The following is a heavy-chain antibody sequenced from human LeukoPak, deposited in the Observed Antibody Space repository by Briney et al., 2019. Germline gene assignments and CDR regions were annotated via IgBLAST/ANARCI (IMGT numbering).Heavy chain of an antibody. V-gene: IGHV4-4*07. Sequence: SETLSLTCTVSGGSIGSYYWSWIRQPARKGLEWIGRIYTSGSTNYNPSLKSRVTMSVDTSKNQFSLKLSSVTAADTAVYYCARDWESLTGYFSVNWFDPWGQGTLVTVSS. CDR2: IYTSGST. CDR1: GGSIGSYY. J-gene: IGHJ5*02. CDR3: ARDWESLTGYFSVNWFDP. D-gene: IGHD3-9*01.